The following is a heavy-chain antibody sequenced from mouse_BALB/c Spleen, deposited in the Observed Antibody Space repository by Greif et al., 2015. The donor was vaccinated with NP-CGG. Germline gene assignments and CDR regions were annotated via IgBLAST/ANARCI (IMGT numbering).Heavy chain of an antibody. D-gene: IGHD2-2*01. CDR3: ARDYGYDWFAY. CDR2: IYPGDGDT. J-gene: IGHJ3*01. Sequence: QVQLQQSGAELVRPGSSVKISCKASGYAFSSYWMNWVKQRPGQGLEWIGQIYPGDGDTNYNGKFKGKATLTADKSSSTAYMQLSSLTSEDSAVYFCARDYGYDWFAYWGQGTLVTVSA. CDR1: GYAFSSYW. V-gene: IGHV1-80*01.